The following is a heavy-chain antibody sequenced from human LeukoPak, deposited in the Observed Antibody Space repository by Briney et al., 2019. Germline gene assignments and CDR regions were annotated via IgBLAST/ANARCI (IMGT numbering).Heavy chain of an antibody. V-gene: IGHV4-34*01. D-gene: IGHD3-16*01. CDR1: GGSFSGYY. CDR3: ASEEFTALDY. Sequence: PSETLSLTCAVYGGSFSGYYWSWIRQPPGKGLEWIGEINHSGSTNYNPSLKSRVTISVDTSKNQFSLKLSSVTAADTAVYYCASEEFTALDYWGQGTPVTVSS. J-gene: IGHJ4*02. CDR2: INHSGST.